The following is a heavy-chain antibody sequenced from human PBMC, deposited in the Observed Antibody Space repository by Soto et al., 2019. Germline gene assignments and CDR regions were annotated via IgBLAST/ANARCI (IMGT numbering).Heavy chain of an antibody. CDR3: ARDSWTSGSYAR. J-gene: IGHJ4*02. CDR2: IYHSGST. CDR1: GGSISSSNW. D-gene: IGHD1-26*01. V-gene: IGHV4-4*02. Sequence: QVQLQESGPGLVKPSGTLSLTCAVSGGSISSSNWWSWVRQPPGKGLEWIGEIYHSGSTNYNPSLTSRXXIXVXXSKNEFALKLSSVTAADTAVYYCARDSWTSGSYARWGQGTLVTVSS.